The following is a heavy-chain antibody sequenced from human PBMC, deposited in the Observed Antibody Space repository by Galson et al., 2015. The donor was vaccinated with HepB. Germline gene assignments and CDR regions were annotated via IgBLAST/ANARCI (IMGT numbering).Heavy chain of an antibody. CDR1: GGTFSSYA. J-gene: IGHJ5*02. CDR2: IIPIFGTA. D-gene: IGHD6-13*01. CDR3: ARGASRYSSSWYIRWFDP. V-gene: IGHV1-69*13. Sequence: SVKVSCKASGGTFSSYAISWVRQAPGQGLEWMGGIIPIFGTANYAQKFQGRVTITADESTSTAYMELSSLRSEDTAVYYCARGASRYSSSWYIRWFDPWGQGTLVTVSS.